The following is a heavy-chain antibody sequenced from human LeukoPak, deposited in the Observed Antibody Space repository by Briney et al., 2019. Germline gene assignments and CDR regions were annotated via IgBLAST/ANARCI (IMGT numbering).Heavy chain of an antibody. J-gene: IGHJ4*02. Sequence: GGSLRLSCAASGFTFSSCGMHWVRQAPGKGLEWVAVISYDGSNKYYADSVKGRFTISRDNSKNTLYLQMNSLRAEDTAVYYCATLDSSGYKYFDYWGQGTLVTVSS. D-gene: IGHD3-22*01. CDR1: GFTFSSCG. CDR2: ISYDGSNK. V-gene: IGHV3-30*19. CDR3: ATLDSSGYKYFDY.